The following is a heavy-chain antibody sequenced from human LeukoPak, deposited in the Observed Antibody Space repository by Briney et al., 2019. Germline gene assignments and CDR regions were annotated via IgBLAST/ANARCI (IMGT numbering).Heavy chain of an antibody. CDR2: IKQDGSAK. CDR3: AELGITMIGGV. V-gene: IGHV3-7*01. CDR1: GFTFSNYW. D-gene: IGHD3-10*02. Sequence: QAGGSLRLSCAASGFTFSNYWMSWVRQAPGKGLEWVANIKQDGSAKYYVDSVKGRFTISRDNAKNSLYLQMNSLRTEDTAVYYCAELGITMIGGVWGKGTTVTISS. J-gene: IGHJ6*04.